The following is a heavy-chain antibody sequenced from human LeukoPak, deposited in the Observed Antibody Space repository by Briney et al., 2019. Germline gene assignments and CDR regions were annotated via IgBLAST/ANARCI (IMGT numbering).Heavy chain of an antibody. CDR3: ARGRAPPHCSSTGCYPTYFDY. CDR2: IYYSGST. CDR1: GGSISSSSYY. J-gene: IGHJ4*02. Sequence: SETLSLTCTVSGGSISSSSYYWGWIRQPPGKGLEWIGSIYYSGSTYYNPSLKSRVTISVDTSKNQFSLKLSSVTAADTAVYYCARGRAPPHCSSTGCYPTYFDYWGQGTLVTVSS. V-gene: IGHV4-39*07. D-gene: IGHD2-2*01.